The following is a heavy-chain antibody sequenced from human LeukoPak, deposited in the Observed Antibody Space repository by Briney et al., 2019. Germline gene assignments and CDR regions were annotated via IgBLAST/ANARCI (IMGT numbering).Heavy chain of an antibody. Sequence: ASVKVSCKASGYTFTSYAMNWVRQAPGQGLEWMGWINTNTGNPTYAQDFTGRFVFSLDTSVSTAYLHISSLEAEDTAVYYCATDLKKGDSGCFDYWGQGTLVTVSS. CDR1: GYTFTSYA. V-gene: IGHV7-4-1*02. CDR2: INTNTGNP. D-gene: IGHD6-19*01. CDR3: ATDLKKGDSGCFDY. J-gene: IGHJ4*02.